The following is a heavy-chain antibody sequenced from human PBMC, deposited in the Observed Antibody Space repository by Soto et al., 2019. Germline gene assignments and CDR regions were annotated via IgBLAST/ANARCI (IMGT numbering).Heavy chain of an antibody. CDR3: AKRLYTSGWYFAFDI. J-gene: IGHJ3*02. CDR1: GFTFSSYD. CDR2: MSFDGTNK. Sequence: PXESLRLSCAASGFTFSSYDMDWVRQAPGKGLEWVAVMSFDGTNKYYADSVKGRFTISRDDSENSLYLQMNSLRPEDTAVYYCAKRLYTSGWYFAFDIWGQGTMVTVSS. D-gene: IGHD6-19*01. V-gene: IGHV3-30*18.